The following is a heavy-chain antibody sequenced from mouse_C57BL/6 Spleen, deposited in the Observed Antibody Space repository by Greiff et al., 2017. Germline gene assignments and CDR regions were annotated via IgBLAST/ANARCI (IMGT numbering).Heavy chain of an antibody. V-gene: IGHV14-2*01. J-gene: IGHJ2*01. CDR3: AITTVVAYYFDY. D-gene: IGHD1-1*01. CDR2: IDPEDGET. Sequence: VQLQQSDAELVKPGASVKISCKVSGYTFTDHTIHWVKQRTEQGLEWIGRIDPEDGETKYAPKFQGKATITADTSSNTAYLQLSSLTSEDTAVYYCAITTVVAYYFDYWGQGTTLTVSS. CDR1: GYTFTDHT.